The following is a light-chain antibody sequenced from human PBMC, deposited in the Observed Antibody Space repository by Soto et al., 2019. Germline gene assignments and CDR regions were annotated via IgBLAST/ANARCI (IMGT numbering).Light chain of an antibody. Sequence: DIQMTQSPSALSASVGDRVTISCRSSQHIATYLNWYQHKPGKAPKLLVYAASTLQGGVPSRFSGSGSGTDFRLTISSLRPDDFATYYCQQSSTIPRTFGQGTKVDLK. CDR1: QHIATY. CDR2: AAS. J-gene: IGKJ1*01. CDR3: QQSSTIPRT. V-gene: IGKV1-39*01.